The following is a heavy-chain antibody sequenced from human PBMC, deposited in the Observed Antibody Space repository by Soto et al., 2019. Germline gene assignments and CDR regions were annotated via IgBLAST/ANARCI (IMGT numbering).Heavy chain of an antibody. CDR1: GGSFSGYY. D-gene: IGHD3-3*01. CDR3: ARVDYYYDFWSGYQYWFDP. CDR2: INHSGST. V-gene: IGHV4-34*01. J-gene: IGHJ5*02. Sequence: SETLSLTCAVYGGSFSGYYWSWIRQPPGKGLEWIGEINHSGSTNYNPSLKSRVTISVDTSKNQFSLKLSSVTAADTAVYYCARVDYYYDFWSGYQYWFDPWAQGTLVTVSS.